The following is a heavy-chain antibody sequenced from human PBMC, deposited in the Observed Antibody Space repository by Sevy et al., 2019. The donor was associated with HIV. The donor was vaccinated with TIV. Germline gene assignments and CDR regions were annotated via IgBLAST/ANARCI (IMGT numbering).Heavy chain of an antibody. Sequence: GGSLRLSCAASGFTFSSYSMNWVRQAPGKGLEWVSYISSSSSTIYYANSVKGRFTNSRDTAKNSLYLQMNSLRDEDTAVYYCARGKAYYYESSGNYGMDVWGQGTTVTVSS. CDR3: ARGKAYYYESSGNYGMDV. J-gene: IGHJ6*02. CDR1: GFTFSSYS. D-gene: IGHD3-22*01. CDR2: ISSSSSTI. V-gene: IGHV3-48*02.